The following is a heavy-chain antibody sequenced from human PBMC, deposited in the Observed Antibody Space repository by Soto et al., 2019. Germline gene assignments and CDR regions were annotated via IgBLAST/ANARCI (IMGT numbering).Heavy chain of an antibody. D-gene: IGHD3-3*01. CDR3: ARDPVLRFLEWLSEDYYYYYMDV. CDR1: GYTFTSYA. Sequence: GASVKVSCKASGYTFTSYAMHWVRQAPGQRLEWMGWINAGNGNTKYSQKFQGRVTITRDTSASTAYMELSSLRSEDTAVYYCARDPVLRFLEWLSEDYYYYYMDVWGKGTTVTVSS. V-gene: IGHV1-3*01. CDR2: INAGNGNT. J-gene: IGHJ6*03.